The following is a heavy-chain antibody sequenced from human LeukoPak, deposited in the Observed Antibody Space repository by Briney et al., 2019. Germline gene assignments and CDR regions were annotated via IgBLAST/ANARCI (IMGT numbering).Heavy chain of an antibody. CDR2: ISSSGSTI. J-gene: IGHJ6*03. Sequence: PGGSLRLSCAASGFTFSSYEMNWVRQAPGKGLEWVSYISSSGSTIYYADSVKGRFTISRDNAKNSLYLQMNSLRAEDMALYYCAKDHGGAPYYMDVWGKGTTVTVSS. CDR1: GFTFSSYE. D-gene: IGHD3-3*01. CDR3: AKDHGGAPYYMDV. V-gene: IGHV3-48*03.